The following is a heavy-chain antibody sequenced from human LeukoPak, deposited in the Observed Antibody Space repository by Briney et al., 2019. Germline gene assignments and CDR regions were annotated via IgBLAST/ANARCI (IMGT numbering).Heavy chain of an antibody. CDR2: INPNSGGT. D-gene: IGHD6-19*01. Sequence: ASVKVSCKASGYTFTGYYMHWVRQAPGQGLEWMGWINPNSGGTNYAQKFQGRVTMTRDTSISTAYMELSRLRSDDTAVYYCAREPSGWDGGHFDYWGQGTLVTVSS. CDR1: GYTFTGYY. CDR3: AREPSGWDGGHFDY. V-gene: IGHV1-2*02. J-gene: IGHJ4*02.